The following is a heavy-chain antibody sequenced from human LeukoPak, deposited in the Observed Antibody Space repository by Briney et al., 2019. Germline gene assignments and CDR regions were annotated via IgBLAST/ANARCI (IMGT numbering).Heavy chain of an antibody. CDR3: ARVGYYDSSGYYHFDY. J-gene: IGHJ4*02. CDR1: GYTFTNYG. V-gene: IGHV1-18*01. Sequence: ASVKVSCKASGYTFTNYGISWVRQAPGQGLEWMGWISAYNGKTNYAQKFQGRVTITADESTSTAYMELSSLRSEDTAVYYCARVGYYDSSGYYHFDYWGQGTLVTVSS. CDR2: ISAYNGKT. D-gene: IGHD3-22*01.